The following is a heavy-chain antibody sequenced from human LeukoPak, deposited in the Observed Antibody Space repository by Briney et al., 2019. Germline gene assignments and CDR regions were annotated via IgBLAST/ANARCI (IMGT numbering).Heavy chain of an antibody. D-gene: IGHD3-9*01. CDR2: IYYSGST. CDR3: ASGQRRYDILTGYYNSPRDAFDI. V-gene: IGHV4-59*01. J-gene: IGHJ3*02. Sequence: SETLSLTCTVSGGSISSYYWSWIRQPPGKGLEWIGYIYYSGSTNYNPSLKSRVTISVDTSKNQFSLKLSSVTAADTAMYYCASGQRRYDILTGYYNSPRDAFDIWGQGTMVTVSS. CDR1: GGSISSYY.